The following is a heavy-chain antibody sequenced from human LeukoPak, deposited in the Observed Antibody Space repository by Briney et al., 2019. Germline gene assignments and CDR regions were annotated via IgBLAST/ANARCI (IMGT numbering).Heavy chain of an antibody. CDR3: AREYYDSSGSYYFDY. D-gene: IGHD3-22*01. CDR1: GFIFSNYA. CDR2: IRSSGSDT. Sequence: GGSLRLSCAASGFIFSNYAMNWVRQAPGKGLEWVSTIRSSGSDTYHADSVKGRFTISRDNSKNTLYLQMNSLRAEDTAVYYCAREYYDSSGSYYFDYWGQGTLVTVSS. V-gene: IGHV3-23*01. J-gene: IGHJ4*02.